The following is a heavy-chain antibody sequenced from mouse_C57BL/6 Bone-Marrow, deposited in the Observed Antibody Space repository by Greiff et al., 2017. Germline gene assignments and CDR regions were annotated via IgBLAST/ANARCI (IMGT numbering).Heavy chain of an antibody. J-gene: IGHJ1*03. D-gene: IGHD3-3*01. Sequence: VQLQQSGAELARPGASVKLSCKASGYTFTSYGISWVKQRTGQGLEWIGEIYPRSGSTYYNEKFKGKATLTADKSSSTTYMELRRLTSDDSAVYFCARREGDYFDVWGTGTTVTVSA. CDR1: GYTFTSYG. V-gene: IGHV1-81*01. CDR3: ARREGDYFDV. CDR2: IYPRSGST.